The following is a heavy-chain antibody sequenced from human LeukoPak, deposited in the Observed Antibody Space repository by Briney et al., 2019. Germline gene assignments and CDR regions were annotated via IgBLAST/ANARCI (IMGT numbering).Heavy chain of an antibody. D-gene: IGHD2-2*01. CDR1: GFTFRSYW. Sequence: PGGSLRLSCAASGFTFRSYWMSWVRQAPGKGLEWVANTERDGSEKYYVDSVKGRFIISRDNAKNSLYLEMNSLRAEDTAVYYCARDWRYCSSSSCLAMDVWGQGTTVTVSS. J-gene: IGHJ6*02. CDR2: TERDGSEK. CDR3: ARDWRYCSSSSCLAMDV. V-gene: IGHV3-7*01.